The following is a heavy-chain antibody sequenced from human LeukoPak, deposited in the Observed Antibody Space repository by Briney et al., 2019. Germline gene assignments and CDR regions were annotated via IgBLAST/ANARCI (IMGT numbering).Heavy chain of an antibody. J-gene: IGHJ5*02. V-gene: IGHV3-7*01. CDR3: AREGGGYYDSSGYYSWFDP. CDR1: GFTFSSYW. D-gene: IGHD3-22*01. Sequence: GGSLRLSCAASGFTFSSYWMSWVRQAPGKGLEWVANIKQDGSEKYYVDSVKGRFTISRDNAKNSLYLQMNSLRAEDTAVYYCAREGGGYYDSSGYYSWFDPWGQGTLVPVSS. CDR2: IKQDGSEK.